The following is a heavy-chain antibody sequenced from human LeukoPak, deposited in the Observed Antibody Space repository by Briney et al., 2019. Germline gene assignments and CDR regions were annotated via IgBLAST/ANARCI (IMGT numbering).Heavy chain of an antibody. D-gene: IGHD3-3*01. CDR2: INPSGGST. CDR3: ARDRSTRDFWSGYYFGEDYYYGMDV. CDR1: GYTFTSYY. V-gene: IGHV1-46*01. J-gene: IGHJ6*02. Sequence: ASVKVSCKASGYTFTSYYMYWVRQAPGQGLEWMGIINPSGGSTSYAQKFQGRVTMTRDTSTSTVYMELSSLRSEDTAVYYCARDRSTRDFWSGYYFGEDYYYGMDVWGQGTTVTVSS.